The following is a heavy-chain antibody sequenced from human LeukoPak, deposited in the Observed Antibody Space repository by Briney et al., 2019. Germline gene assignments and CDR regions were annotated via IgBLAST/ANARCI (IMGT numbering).Heavy chain of an antibody. CDR3: EHPIRYSYGYYFDY. CDR2: IYWDDDK. D-gene: IGHD5-18*01. CDR1: GFSLSTSGVG. Sequence: KMSGPTLVNPTQTLTLTCTFSGFSLSTSGVGVGWIRQPPGKALEWLSLIYWDDDKRYSPSLKSRLTFTKDTSKNQVVLTMTNMDQLDAATYCSEHPIRYSYGYYFDYWGQGTLVTVSS. V-gene: IGHV2-5*02. J-gene: IGHJ4*02.